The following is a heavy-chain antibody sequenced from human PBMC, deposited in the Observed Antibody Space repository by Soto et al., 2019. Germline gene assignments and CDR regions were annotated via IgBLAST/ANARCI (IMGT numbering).Heavy chain of an antibody. CDR2: IYPGDSDT. J-gene: IGHJ3*02. D-gene: IGHD2-15*01. V-gene: IGHV5-51*01. Sequence: PGESLKLSCKGSGYSFTSYWIGWVRQMPGKGLEWMGIIYPGDSDTRYSPSFQGQVTISADKSISTAYLQWSSLKASDTAMYYCARGSYCSGGSCYYGAFDIWGQGTMVTVSS. CDR3: ARGSYCSGGSCYYGAFDI. CDR1: GYSFTSYW.